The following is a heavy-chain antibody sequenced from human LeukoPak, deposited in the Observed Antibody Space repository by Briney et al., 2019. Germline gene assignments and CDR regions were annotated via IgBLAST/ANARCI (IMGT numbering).Heavy chain of an antibody. D-gene: IGHD4-17*01. J-gene: IGHJ6*02. CDR1: GGSISSGGYY. CDR3: ASHQPSSYGDYRDPMDV. CDR2: IYYSGST. V-gene: IGHV4-31*03. Sequence: PSQTLSLTCTVSGGSISSGGYYWSWIRQHPGKGLEWIGYIYYSGSTYYNPSPKSRVTISVDTSKNQFSLKLSSVTAADTAVYYCASHQPSSYGDYRDPMDVWGQGTTVTVSS.